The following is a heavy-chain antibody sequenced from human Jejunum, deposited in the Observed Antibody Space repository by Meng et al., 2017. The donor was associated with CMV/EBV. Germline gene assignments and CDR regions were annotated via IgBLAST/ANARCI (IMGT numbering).Heavy chain of an antibody. V-gene: IGHV4-30-4*08. CDR3: ARGAQLLPPPTYYYYGLDV. Sequence: DYYWSWLRQPPGTGPEWIGYSYYSGNTYYNPSLKSRVTISVDTSKNQFSLRLTSMTAADTAVYYCARGAQLLPPPTYYYYGLDVWGQGTTVTVSS. D-gene: IGHD5-18*01. CDR1: DYY. CDR2: SYYSGNT. J-gene: IGHJ6*02.